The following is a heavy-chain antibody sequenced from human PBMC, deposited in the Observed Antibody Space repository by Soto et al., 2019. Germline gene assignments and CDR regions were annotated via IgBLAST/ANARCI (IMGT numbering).Heavy chain of an antibody. V-gene: IGHV3-21*01. CDR1: GFTFSRYD. CDR3: ARYSGTYRDY. Sequence: EVQLVESGGGLVKPGGSLRLSCAASGFTFSRYDMSWVRQAPGKGLEWVSSIPTTSGYIFYADSVNGRFTISRDDAKNSLYLQMNSLRVEDTAVYYCARYSGTYRDYWGQGTLVTVSS. D-gene: IGHD1-26*01. J-gene: IGHJ4*02. CDR2: IPTTSGYI.